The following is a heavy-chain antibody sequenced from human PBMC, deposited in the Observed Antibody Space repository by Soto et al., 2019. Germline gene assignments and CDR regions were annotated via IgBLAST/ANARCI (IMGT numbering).Heavy chain of an antibody. Sequence: EVQLVESGGGLVKPGGSLRLSCAASGFTFSSYSINWVRQAPGKGLEWVSSISSSSTLIYYADSVKGRFTISRDNAKNSLYLQMNSLRAEDTAGYYCARTELGSYYSHNLDYWGQGTLVTVFS. CDR1: GFTFSSYS. D-gene: IGHD1-26*01. V-gene: IGHV3-21*01. CDR3: ARTELGSYYSHNLDY. CDR2: ISSSSTLI. J-gene: IGHJ4*02.